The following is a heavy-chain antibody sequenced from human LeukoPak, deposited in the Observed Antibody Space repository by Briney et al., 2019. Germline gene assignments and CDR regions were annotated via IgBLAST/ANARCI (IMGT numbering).Heavy chain of an antibody. J-gene: IGHJ4*02. D-gene: IGHD3-10*01. CDR1: GFTFSSYE. V-gene: IGHV3-48*03. CDR2: ISSSGSTI. CDR3: ARVSVGFGDPYWGVDY. Sequence: GGSLRLSCAASGFTFSSYEMNWVRQAPGKGLEWVSYISSSGSTIYYADSVKGRFTVSRDNAKNSLYLQMNSLRAEDTAVYYCARVSVGFGDPYWGVDYWGQGTLVTVSS.